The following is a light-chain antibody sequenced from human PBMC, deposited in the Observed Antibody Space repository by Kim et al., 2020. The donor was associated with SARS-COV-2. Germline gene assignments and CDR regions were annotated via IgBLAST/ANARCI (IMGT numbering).Light chain of an antibody. Sequence: SASVGDRVTIPCRASQSISTYLNWYQHKPGKAPKLLIYAASSFQSGVPSRFSGSGSGTDFTLTISSLQPEDFATYYCQQTYRSPPTFGQGTKLEI. V-gene: IGKV1-39*01. CDR3: QQTYRSPPT. CDR2: AAS. J-gene: IGKJ2*01. CDR1: QSISTY.